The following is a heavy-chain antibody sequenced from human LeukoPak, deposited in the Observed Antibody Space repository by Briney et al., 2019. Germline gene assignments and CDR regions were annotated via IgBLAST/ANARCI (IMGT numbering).Heavy chain of an antibody. V-gene: IGHV1-46*01. CDR2: INPNGGST. Sequence: ASVTVSFKASGYTFTSYYMHWVRQAPGQGLEGMGIINPNGGSTSYAQKFQGRVTMTRNTSISTAYMELSSLRSEDTAVYYCARGLSSYGDYLYWGQGPLVTVSS. CDR1: GYTFTSYY. CDR3: ARGLSSYGDYLY. J-gene: IGHJ4*02. D-gene: IGHD4-17*01.